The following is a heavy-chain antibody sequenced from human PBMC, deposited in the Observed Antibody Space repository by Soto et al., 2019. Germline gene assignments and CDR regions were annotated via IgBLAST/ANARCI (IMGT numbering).Heavy chain of an antibody. Sequence: PSETLSLTCTIAGGSISSNYWSGVRQPPGKGLEWIGYIYYSGNTNYNPSLKSRVTISVDTSKNQFSLKLNSVTAADTAVYYCARIRDYYGSPITIRPWFDPWGQGTLVTSPQ. CDR2: IYYSGNT. CDR1: GGSISSNY. CDR3: ARIRDYYGSPITIRPWFDP. V-gene: IGHV4-59*01. J-gene: IGHJ5*02. D-gene: IGHD3-10*01.